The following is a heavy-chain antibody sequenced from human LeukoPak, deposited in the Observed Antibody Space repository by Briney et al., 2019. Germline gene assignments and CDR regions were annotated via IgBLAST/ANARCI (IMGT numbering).Heavy chain of an antibody. CDR3: AKRNSFSSGWFTD. V-gene: IGHV3-23*01. Sequence: GGSLRLSCAASGFSFSSYAMNWVRQAPGKGLEWVSAISGSGGSTYYADSVKGRFTISRDNAKNSLYLQMNSLRAEDTAVYYCAKRNSFSSGWFTDWGQGTLVTVSS. J-gene: IGHJ4*02. D-gene: IGHD6-19*01. CDR2: ISGSGGST. CDR1: GFSFSSYA.